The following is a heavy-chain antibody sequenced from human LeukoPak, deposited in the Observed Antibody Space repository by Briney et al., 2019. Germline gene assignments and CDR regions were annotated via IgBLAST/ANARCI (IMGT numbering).Heavy chain of an antibody. D-gene: IGHD6-19*01. CDR2: IYYSGST. CDR3: ARATSVFIGKQYYFDY. J-gene: IGHJ4*02. V-gene: IGHV4-59*01. Sequence: SETLSLTCTVSGGSISSYYWSWIRQPPGKGLEGIGYIYYSGSTNYNPSLKSRVTISVDTSKNQFSLKLSSVTAADTAVYYCARATSVFIGKQYYFDYWGQGTLVTVSS. CDR1: GGSISSYY.